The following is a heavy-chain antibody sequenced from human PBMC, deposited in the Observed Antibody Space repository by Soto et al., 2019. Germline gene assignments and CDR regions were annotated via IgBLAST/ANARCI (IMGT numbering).Heavy chain of an antibody. CDR2: ISSSSSYI. CDR3: ARVDDDWTDAFDI. CDR1: GFTFSSYS. J-gene: IGHJ3*02. Sequence: VSLRLSCAASGFTFSSYSMNWVRQAPGKGLEWVSSISSSSSYIYYADSVKGRFTISRDNAKNSLYLQMNSLRAEDTAVYYCARVDDDWTDAFDIWGQGTMVTVSS. D-gene: IGHD3-9*01. V-gene: IGHV3-21*01.